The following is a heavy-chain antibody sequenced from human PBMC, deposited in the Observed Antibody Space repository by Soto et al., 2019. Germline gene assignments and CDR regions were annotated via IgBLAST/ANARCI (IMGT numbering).Heavy chain of an antibody. J-gene: IGHJ4*02. V-gene: IGHV1-18*04. CDR3: ARDSLMAGEFDY. D-gene: IGHD6-19*01. Sequence: KISCKGSGYSFTSYWIGWVRQVPGQGLEWMGRINADDSNTNYGQKLQGSVTMTTDTSTSTAYLELRSLRSDDTAVYYCARDSLMAGEFDYWGQGTLVTVSS. CDR1: GYSFTSYW. CDR2: INADDSNT.